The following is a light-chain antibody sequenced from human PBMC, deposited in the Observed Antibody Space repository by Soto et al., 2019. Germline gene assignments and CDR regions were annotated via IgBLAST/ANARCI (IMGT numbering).Light chain of an antibody. Sequence: QSVLTQPPSVSAAPGQKVSISCSGSGSNIGNNYVSWYQLLPGAAPKLLIYDNSERPSGIPGRFSGSKSGTSTTLGITGLQTGVEAHYYCATWDNSLNGGVFGGGTKLTVL. CDR3: ATWDNSLNGGV. V-gene: IGLV1-51*01. CDR2: DNS. J-gene: IGLJ2*01. CDR1: GSNIGNNY.